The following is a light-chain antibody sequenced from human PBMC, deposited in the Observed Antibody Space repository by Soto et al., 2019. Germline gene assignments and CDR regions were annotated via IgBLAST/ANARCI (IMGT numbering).Light chain of an antibody. J-gene: IGKJ4*01. CDR1: QSINRW. Sequence: DIPMTQSPSTLSASVGDRVTITCRASQSINRWLAWYQHKPGKAPKLLIYNAFTSESGVPSRFSGSGSGTEFTLTFSSLQPDDFATYYCQQYINYPLTFGGGTNVEI. CDR3: QQYINYPLT. CDR2: NAF. V-gene: IGKV1-5*01.